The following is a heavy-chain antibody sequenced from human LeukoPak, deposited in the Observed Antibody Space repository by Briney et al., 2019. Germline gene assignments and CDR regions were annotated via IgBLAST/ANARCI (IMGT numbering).Heavy chain of an antibody. CDR1: GGTFSSYA. Sequence: SVKVSCKASGGTFSSYAISWVRQAPGQGLEWMGGIIPIFGTANYAQKFQGRVTITADKSTSTAYMELSSLRSEDTAVYYCARGLTGYTTLDYWGQGTLVTVSS. CDR2: IIPIFGTA. V-gene: IGHV1-69*06. D-gene: IGHD5-18*01. CDR3: ARGLTGYTTLDY. J-gene: IGHJ4*02.